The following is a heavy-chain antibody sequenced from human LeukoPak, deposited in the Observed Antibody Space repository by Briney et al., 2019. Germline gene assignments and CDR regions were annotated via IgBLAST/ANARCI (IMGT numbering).Heavy chain of an antibody. CDR3: ARSMTTVTTYNYYYYTDV. D-gene: IGHD4-17*01. CDR1: GFTFTSSA. CDR2: IVVGSGNT. J-gene: IGHJ6*03. V-gene: IGHV1-58*02. Sequence: SVKVSCKASGFTFTSSAMQWVRQAPGQRLEWIGWIVVGSGNTNYAQKFQERVTITRNMSTSTAYMELSSLRSEDTAVYYCARSMTTVTTYNYYYYTDVWGKGTTVTVSS.